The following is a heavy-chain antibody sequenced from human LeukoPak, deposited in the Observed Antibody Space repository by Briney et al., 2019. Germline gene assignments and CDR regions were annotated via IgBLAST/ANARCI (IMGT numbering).Heavy chain of an antibody. Sequence: ASVKVSCKASGYTFNSFGINWVRQATGQGLEWMGWMNPNSGNTGYAQKFQGRVTMTRNTSISTAYMELSSLRAEDTAVYYCARDIPSGGIAAAGIDYWGQGTLVTVSS. V-gene: IGHV1-8*02. CDR3: ARDIPSGGIAAAGIDY. D-gene: IGHD6-13*01. CDR2: MNPNSGNT. CDR1: GYTFNSFG. J-gene: IGHJ4*02.